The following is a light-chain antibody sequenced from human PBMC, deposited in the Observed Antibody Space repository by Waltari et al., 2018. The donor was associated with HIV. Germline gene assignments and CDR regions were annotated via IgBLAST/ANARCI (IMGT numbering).Light chain of an antibody. CDR3: QQYYSYPYN. Sequence: DVQMTQSPSTLSASVGDTITITCRASQNFDSYLAWYQQKPGRAPKFLIYEASSLESGIPSRFSGSGSGTEFTLTITSLQSDDFATYYCQQYYSYPYNFGQGTKVELK. V-gene: IGKV1-5*03. J-gene: IGKJ2*01. CDR1: QNFDSY. CDR2: EAS.